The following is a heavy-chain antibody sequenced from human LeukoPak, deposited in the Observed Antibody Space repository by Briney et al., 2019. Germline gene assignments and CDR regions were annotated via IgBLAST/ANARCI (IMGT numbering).Heavy chain of an antibody. J-gene: IGHJ4*02. CDR2: MSGSGDNT. CDR3: AKDGRGGCSTTTCYVFGC. D-gene: IGHD2-2*01. CDR1: GFTFTSYA. Sequence: PGGSLSLSCAASGFTFTSYAMSWVRQAPGKGLEWVSAMSGSGDNTYYADSVKGRFTISRDNSRNTLYLQMNSLRAEDTAIYYGAKDGRGGCSTTTCYVFGCWAQGTLDTVTS. V-gene: IGHV3-23*01.